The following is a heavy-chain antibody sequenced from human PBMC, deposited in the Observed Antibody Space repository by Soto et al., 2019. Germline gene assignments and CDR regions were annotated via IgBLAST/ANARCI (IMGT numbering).Heavy chain of an antibody. J-gene: IGHJ4*02. CDR1: GGSISSSSYY. CDR2: IYYSGST. V-gene: IGHV4-39*01. D-gene: IGHD3-10*01. CDR3: ARLVRLSTTVWGVINK. Sequence: PSETLSLTCIVSGGSISSSSYYWGWIRQPPGKGLEWIGSIYYSGSTYYNSSLKSRVTMSVDTSKNQFSLKLSSVTAADTAVYFCARLVRLSTTVWGVINKWGPGILVTVSS.